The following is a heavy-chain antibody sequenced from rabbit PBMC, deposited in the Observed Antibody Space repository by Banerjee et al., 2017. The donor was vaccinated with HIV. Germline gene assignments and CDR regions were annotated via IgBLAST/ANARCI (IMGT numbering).Heavy chain of an antibody. Sequence: QSLEESGGDLVKPGASLTLTCTASGFSFSSGYDMCWVRQAPGKGPEWIACICNRDGSTSYASWAKGRFTISKTSSTTVTLQMTSLTAADTATYFCAKWASSGYYNVWGPGTLVTVS. CDR3: AKWASSGYYNV. J-gene: IGHJ4*01. CDR1: GFSFSSGYD. CDR2: ICNRDGST. V-gene: IGHV1S40*01. D-gene: IGHD1-1*01.